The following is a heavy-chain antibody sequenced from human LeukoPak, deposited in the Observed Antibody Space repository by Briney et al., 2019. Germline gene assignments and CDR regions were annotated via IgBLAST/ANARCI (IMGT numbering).Heavy chain of an antibody. D-gene: IGHD3-10*01. Sequence: QAGRSLRLSCAASGFTIDDYAMRWVRQAPGKGLEWVSGISWNSGSIGYADSVKGRFTISRDNAKNSLYLQMNSLRAEDTALYYCAKDMGFELLYYFDYWGQGTLVTVSS. J-gene: IGHJ4*02. CDR3: AKDMGFELLYYFDY. CDR1: GFTIDDYA. CDR2: ISWNSGSI. V-gene: IGHV3-9*01.